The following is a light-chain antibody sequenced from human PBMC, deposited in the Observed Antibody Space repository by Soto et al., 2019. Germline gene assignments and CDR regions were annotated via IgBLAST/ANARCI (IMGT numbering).Light chain of an antibody. Sequence: DVVVTQSPLSLPVTLGQAASISCRSSQSLVDRDGNTYLSWFQQRPGQSPRRLIYKVSNRDSGVPARFSRSGSGPDFALKVSRVVDEVVGVYYCMQGTPLWRFGQGTKVEIK. CDR1: QSLVDRDGNTY. CDR2: KVS. J-gene: IGKJ1*01. CDR3: MQGTPLWR. V-gene: IGKV2-30*01.